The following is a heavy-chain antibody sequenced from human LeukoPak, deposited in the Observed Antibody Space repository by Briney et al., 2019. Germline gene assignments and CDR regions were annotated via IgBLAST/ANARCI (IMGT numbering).Heavy chain of an antibody. V-gene: IGHV3-23*01. J-gene: IGHJ4*02. Sequence: GGSLRLSCAASGFTFSNYAMSWVRQAPGKGLEWVSGISGSGATTYQTDSVKGRFTITRDNSKNTLYLQMNSLRAEDTAVYYCAKSPQVATIVYWGQGTLVTVSS. D-gene: IGHD5-12*01. CDR3: AKSPQVATIVY. CDR1: GFTFSNYA. CDR2: ISGSGATT.